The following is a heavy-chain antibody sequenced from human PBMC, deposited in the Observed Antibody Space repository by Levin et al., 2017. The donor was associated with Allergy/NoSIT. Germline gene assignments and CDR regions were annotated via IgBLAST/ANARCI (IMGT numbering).Heavy chain of an antibody. J-gene: IGHJ4*02. CDR2: VSWDGGSA. CDR3: AKDKLSHAPSGIDY. V-gene: IGHV3-43D*03. CDR1: GFIFDDYA. Sequence: GGSRRLSCAASGFIFDDYAMHWVRQAPGKGLEWVSLVSWDGGSAYYADSVKGRFTISRDNSKNSLYLQMHTLRAEDTALYYCAKDKLSHAPSGIDYWGQGTLVTVSS. D-gene: IGHD3-10*01.